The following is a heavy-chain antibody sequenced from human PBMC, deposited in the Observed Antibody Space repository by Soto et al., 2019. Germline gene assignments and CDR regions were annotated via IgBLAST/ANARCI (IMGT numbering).Heavy chain of an antibody. Sequence: ASVKVSCKASGYTFTSYAMHWVRQAPGQGLEWMGWINPGNGNTKYSQKFQGRVTNTRDTSASTAYMELSSLRSEDTAVYYCARVKYCGGDCYSMDVWGQGTTVTVSS. CDR3: ARVKYCGGDCYSMDV. V-gene: IGHV1-3*01. D-gene: IGHD2-21*01. J-gene: IGHJ6*02. CDR1: GYTFTSYA. CDR2: INPGNGNT.